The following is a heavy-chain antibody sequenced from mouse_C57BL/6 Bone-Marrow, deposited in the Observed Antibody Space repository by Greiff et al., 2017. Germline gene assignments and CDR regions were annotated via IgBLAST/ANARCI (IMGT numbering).Heavy chain of an antibody. J-gene: IGHJ3*01. D-gene: IGHD2-1*01. CDR1: GYTFTSYG. V-gene: IGHV1-50*01. CDR2: IDRADSNT. Sequence: VQLQQPGADLVKPGASLKLSCKASGYTFTSYGMQWVRQGPGQGLEWIGEIDRADSNTNYNETFKGKATLTVDTSSSTDYMQLTCLTTEDCEVYCCESYYWFAYWGQGTLVTVSA. CDR3: ESYYWFAY.